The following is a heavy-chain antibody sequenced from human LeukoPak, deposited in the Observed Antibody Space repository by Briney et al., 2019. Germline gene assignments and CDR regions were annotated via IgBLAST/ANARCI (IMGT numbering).Heavy chain of an antibody. CDR3: ARGPYKYDGSGAFDI. J-gene: IGHJ3*02. CDR2: IYNSGSA. Sequence: PSETLSLTCTVSGGSISSYYCSWIRQPPGKGLEWIGYIYNSGSANYNPSLKSRVTLSVDTSKNPFPPKRTSVTAADTALYYSARGPYKYDGSGAFDIWGQGTMVTVSS. CDR1: GGSISSYY. D-gene: IGHD3-22*01. V-gene: IGHV4-59*12.